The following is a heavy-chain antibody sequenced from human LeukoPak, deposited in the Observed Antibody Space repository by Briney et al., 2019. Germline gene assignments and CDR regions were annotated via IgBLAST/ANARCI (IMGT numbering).Heavy chain of an antibody. Sequence: ASVKVSCKASGYTFTSYYMHWVRQAPGQGLEWMGIINPSGGSTSYAQKFQGRVTMTRDTSTSTVYMELSSLRSEDTAVYYCARDGPATATTANGGFDPWGQGTLVTVSS. CDR3: ARDGPATATTANGGFDP. V-gene: IGHV1-46*01. J-gene: IGHJ5*02. CDR1: GYTFTSYY. CDR2: INPSGGST. D-gene: IGHD1-26*01.